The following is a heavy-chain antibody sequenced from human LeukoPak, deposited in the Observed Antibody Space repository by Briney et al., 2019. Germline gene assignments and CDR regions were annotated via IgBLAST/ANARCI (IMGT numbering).Heavy chain of an antibody. Sequence: SETLSLTCTVSGGSISSYYWSWIRQPPGKGLEWIGYIYYSGSTNYNPSLKGRVTISVDTSKNQFSLKLSSVTAADTAVYYCARRTYYYYGMDVWGQGTTVTVSS. CDR3: ARRTYYYYGMDV. CDR1: GGSISSYY. J-gene: IGHJ6*02. CDR2: IYYSGST. V-gene: IGHV4-59*08.